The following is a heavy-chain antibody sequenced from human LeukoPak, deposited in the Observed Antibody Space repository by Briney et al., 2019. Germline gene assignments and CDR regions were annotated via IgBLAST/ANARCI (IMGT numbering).Heavy chain of an antibody. CDR2: TYYRSKWYN. D-gene: IGHD1-26*01. CDR3: ARGGGSVNY. J-gene: IGHJ4*02. V-gene: IGHV6-1*01. CDR1: GDSVSSNSAG. Sequence: SQTLSLTFAISGDSVSSNSAGWNWIRQSPSRGLEWLGRTYYRSKWYNDYAVSVKSRISINPDTSKNQFSLQLNSVTPEDTAVYYCARGGGSVNYWGQGTLVTVSS.